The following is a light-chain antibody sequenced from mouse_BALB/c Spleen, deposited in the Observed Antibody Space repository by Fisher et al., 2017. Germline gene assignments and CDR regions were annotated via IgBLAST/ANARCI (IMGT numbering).Light chain of an antibody. CDR2: DTS. Sequence: IVITQTTAIMSASPGEKVTISCSASSSVSYMHWYQQKSGTSPKRWIYDTSKLASGVPARFSGSGSGTSYSLTISRMEAEDAATYYCQQRSSYPPTWTFGGGTKLEIK. CDR1: SSVSY. J-gene: IGKJ1*01. CDR3: QQRSSYPPTWT. V-gene: IGKV4-59*01.